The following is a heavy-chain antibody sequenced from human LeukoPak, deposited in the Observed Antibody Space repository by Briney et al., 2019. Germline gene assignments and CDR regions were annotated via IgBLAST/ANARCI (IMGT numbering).Heavy chain of an antibody. CDR3: AKASKVQAVLSAFDI. Sequence: PGGSLRLSCAASGFTFISYGMHWVRQAPGKGLEWVTFIRYDGSNKYYADSVKGRFIISRDNSKNTLYLQMNSLRAEDTAVYYCAKASKVQAVLSAFDIWGQGTMVTVSS. CDR1: GFTFISYG. J-gene: IGHJ3*02. V-gene: IGHV3-30*02. D-gene: IGHD6-19*01. CDR2: IRYDGSNK.